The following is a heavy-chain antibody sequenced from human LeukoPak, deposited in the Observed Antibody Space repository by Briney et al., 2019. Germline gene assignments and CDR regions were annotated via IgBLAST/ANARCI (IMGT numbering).Heavy chain of an antibody. CDR2: IYYSGST. V-gene: IGHV4-31*03. J-gene: IGHJ4*02. Sequence: SETLSLTCTFSGGSISRGGYYWGWIRQHPGKGLEWIGYIYYSGSTYYNPSLKSRVTISVDTSKNQFSLKLSSVTAADTAVYYCAREGYGYVSYWGQGTLVTVSS. CDR3: AREGYGYVSY. D-gene: IGHD5-18*01. CDR1: GGSISRGGYY.